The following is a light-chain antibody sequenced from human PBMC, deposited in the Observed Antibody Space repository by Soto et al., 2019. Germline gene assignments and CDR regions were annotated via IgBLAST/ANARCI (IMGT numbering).Light chain of an antibody. Sequence: QSVLTQPPSVSGAPGQRVTISCTGSSSNIGAGYDVHWYQQLPGTAPKLLIYGNSNRPSGVPDPFSGSKSGTSASLAITGLQAEDEADYYCQSYDSSLSGSGVVFGGGTKLTVL. V-gene: IGLV1-40*01. J-gene: IGLJ2*01. CDR1: SSNIGAGYD. CDR2: GNS. CDR3: QSYDSSLSGSGVV.